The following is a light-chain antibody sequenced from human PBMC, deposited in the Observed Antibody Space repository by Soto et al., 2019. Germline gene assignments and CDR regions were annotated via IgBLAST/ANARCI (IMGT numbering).Light chain of an antibody. Sequence: EIVMTQSPATLSVSRGERATLSCRASQSVSSNLAWYQQTPCQAPRLLIYGASTRATGIPARFRGSGSGTEFTLTISSLQSEDFAVYYCQQYNNWPRTFGQGTKVEIK. CDR3: QQYNNWPRT. J-gene: IGKJ1*01. V-gene: IGKV3-15*01. CDR2: GAS. CDR1: QSVSSN.